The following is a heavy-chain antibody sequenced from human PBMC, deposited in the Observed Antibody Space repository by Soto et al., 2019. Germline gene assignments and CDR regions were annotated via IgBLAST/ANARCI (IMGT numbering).Heavy chain of an antibody. CDR1: GGSFSGYY. J-gene: IGHJ6*02. CDR2: INHSGST. D-gene: IGHD6-19*01. V-gene: IGHV4-34*01. CDR3: ARDRSGWHYYGMDV. Sequence: AETLSLTCSVYGGSFSGYYWTWIRQPPGKGLEWIGEINHSGSTNYNPSLKSRVTISVDTSKNQFSLKLSSVTAADTAVYYCARDRSGWHYYGMDVWGQGTTVTVSS.